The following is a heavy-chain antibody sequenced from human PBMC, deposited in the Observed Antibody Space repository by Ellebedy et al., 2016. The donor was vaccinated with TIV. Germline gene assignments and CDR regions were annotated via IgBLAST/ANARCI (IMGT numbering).Heavy chain of an antibody. CDR1: GFTFSSYV. D-gene: IGHD6-19*01. J-gene: IGHJ4*02. Sequence: GESLKISCAASGFTFSSYVMSWVRQAPGKGLEWVSAIGGSGSTTYYADYVKGRFTISRDDSKNTLYLQMNSLRAEDTAVYYCAKDLGKGGGSVFDYWGQGALVTVSS. CDR2: IGGSGSTT. CDR3: AKDLGKGGGSVFDY. V-gene: IGHV3-23*01.